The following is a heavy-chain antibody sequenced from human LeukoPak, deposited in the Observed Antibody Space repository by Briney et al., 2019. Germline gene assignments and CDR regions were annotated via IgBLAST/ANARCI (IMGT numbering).Heavy chain of an antibody. Sequence: SQTLSLTCAISGDNVSSNTAAWNWIRQSPSRGLEWLGRTYYRSKWYNDYAVSVKSRIIINADTSRNQFSLQLNSVTPEDTAVCYCVRGEILLWFGEPFHYWGQGTLVTVSS. CDR1: GDNVSSNTAA. CDR2: TYYRSKWYN. CDR3: VRGEILLWFGEPFHY. D-gene: IGHD3-10*01. V-gene: IGHV6-1*01. J-gene: IGHJ4*02.